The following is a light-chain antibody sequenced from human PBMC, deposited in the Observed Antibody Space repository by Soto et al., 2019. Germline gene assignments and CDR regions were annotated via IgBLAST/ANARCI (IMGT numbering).Light chain of an antibody. J-gene: IGLJ1*01. CDR3: SSYAGSNNRGV. CDR1: STDVGGYNY. Sequence: QPVLTQPPSASGSPGQSVTISCTGTSTDVGGYNYISWYQHHPGKGPKLIIYEVSERPSGVPDRFSGSKSGNTASLTVSGLQAEDEADYYCSSYAGSNNRGVFGSGTKVTVL. CDR2: EVS. V-gene: IGLV2-8*01.